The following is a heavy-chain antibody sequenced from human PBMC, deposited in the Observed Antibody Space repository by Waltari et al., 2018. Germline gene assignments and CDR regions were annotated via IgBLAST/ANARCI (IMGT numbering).Heavy chain of an antibody. CDR1: GGSISSGHYY. J-gene: IGHJ2*01. CDR2: IYYSGST. Sequence: QVQLQESGPGLVKPSQTLSLTCTVSGGSISSGHYYCRWIRQPPGKGLEWIGYIYYSGSTYYNPSLKSRVTISVDTSKNQFSLKLSSVTAADTAVYYCARIYGSGSYYKRYFDLWGRGTLVTVSS. D-gene: IGHD3-10*01. V-gene: IGHV4-30-4*08. CDR3: ARIYGSGSYYKRYFDL.